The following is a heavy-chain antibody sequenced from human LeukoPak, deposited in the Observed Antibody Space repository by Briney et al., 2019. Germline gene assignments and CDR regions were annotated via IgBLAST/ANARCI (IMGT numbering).Heavy chain of an antibody. V-gene: IGHV4-59*03. J-gene: IGHJ1*01. CDR1: GGSISSYS. CDR3: ANTTRVAPDGRAEYFQH. CDR2: RYVGGRD. Sequence: PSETLSLTCTVSGGSISSYSWSWIRQPPGKGLEWIGCRYVGGRDLYNPSLRGRVTISVDASEKQIFLSLRSVTAADTAMYYCANTTRVAPDGRAEYFQHWGQGTLAIVSS. D-gene: IGHD5-12*01.